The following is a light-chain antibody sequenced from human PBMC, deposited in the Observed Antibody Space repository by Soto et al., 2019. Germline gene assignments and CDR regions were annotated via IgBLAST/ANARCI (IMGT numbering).Light chain of an antibody. Sequence: EFVMTQSPGTLSLSPGESATLSCKASQTVRNNYLAWYQQKPGQAPRXLIYDASSRATGIPDRFSGGGSGTDFTLTISRLEPEDFAVYYCQQFSSYPLTFGGGTKVDIK. CDR2: DAS. CDR3: QQFSSYPLT. J-gene: IGKJ4*01. V-gene: IGKV3-20*01. CDR1: QTVRNNY.